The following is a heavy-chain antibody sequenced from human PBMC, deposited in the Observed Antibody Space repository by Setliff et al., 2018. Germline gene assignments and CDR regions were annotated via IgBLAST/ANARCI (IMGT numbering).Heavy chain of an antibody. CDR3: AREAGYYDSSGPVGVPYYYYMDV. Sequence: SETLSLTCTVPGGSISSGGYYWSWIRQHPGKGLEWIGYIYYSGSTYYNPSLKSRVTISVDTSKNQFSLKLSSVTAADTAVYYCAREAGYYDSSGPVGVPYYYYMDVWGKGTTVTVSS. CDR2: IYYSGST. CDR1: GGSISSGGYY. V-gene: IGHV4-31*03. J-gene: IGHJ6*03. D-gene: IGHD3-22*01.